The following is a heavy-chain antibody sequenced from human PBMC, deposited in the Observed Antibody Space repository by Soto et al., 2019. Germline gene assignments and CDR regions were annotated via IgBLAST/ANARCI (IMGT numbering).Heavy chain of an antibody. V-gene: IGHV4-34*01. CDR3: ARGDLTGDQDY. CDR1: GGSFSGYY. D-gene: IGHD7-27*01. J-gene: IGHJ4*02. Sequence: SETLSLTCAVYGGSFSGYYWSWIRQPPGKGLEWIGEINHSGNTNYNPSLKSRVTISIDTSKNQFSLKLSFVTAADTAVYYCARGDLTGDQDYWGRGTLVTVSS. CDR2: INHSGNT.